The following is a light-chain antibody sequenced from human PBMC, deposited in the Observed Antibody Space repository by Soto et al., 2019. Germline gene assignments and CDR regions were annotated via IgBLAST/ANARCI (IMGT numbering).Light chain of an antibody. V-gene: IGKV3-20*01. CDR1: ESVGDY. CDR3: QQYVTSPAIT. J-gene: IGKJ5*01. Sequence: EIVLTQSPGALSLSPGERATLSCWASESVGDYLAWYQQKPGQAPRLLIYGATKRTSGTPDRFSGTGSETAFTLAFSRLEPGDFAVYYCQQYVTSPAITFGQGTRLEIK. CDR2: GAT.